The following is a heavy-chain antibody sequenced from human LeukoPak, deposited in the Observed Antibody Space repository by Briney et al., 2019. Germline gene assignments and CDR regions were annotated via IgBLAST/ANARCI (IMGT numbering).Heavy chain of an antibody. V-gene: IGHV3-7*01. CDR1: GFTFTSYW. J-gene: IGHJ4*02. Sequence: AGGSLRLSCAASGFTFTSYWMTWVRQTPGKGLEWVANLNQDGSEKYYVDSVKGRFTISRDNAKNSLYLQMNSLRAEDTAVYYCARSIDYWGQGTLVTVSS. CDR2: LNQDGSEK. CDR3: ARSIDY. D-gene: IGHD3-9*01.